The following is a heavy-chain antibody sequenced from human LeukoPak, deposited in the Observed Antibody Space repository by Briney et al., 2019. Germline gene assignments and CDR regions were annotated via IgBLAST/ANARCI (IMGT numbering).Heavy chain of an antibody. Sequence: ASVKVSCKASGYTFTGYYMHWVRQAPGQGLEWMGWINPNSGGTNYAQKFQGRATMTRDTSISTAYMELSGLRSDDTAVYYCASFYCSSTSCSHWGRRYFDYWGQGTLVTVSS. CDR3: ASFYCSSTSCSHWGRRYFDY. CDR1: GYTFTGYY. D-gene: IGHD2-2*01. J-gene: IGHJ4*02. CDR2: INPNSGGT. V-gene: IGHV1-2*02.